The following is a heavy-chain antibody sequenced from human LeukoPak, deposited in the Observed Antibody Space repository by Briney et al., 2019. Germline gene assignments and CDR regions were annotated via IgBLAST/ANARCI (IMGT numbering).Heavy chain of an antibody. D-gene: IGHD4-11*01. V-gene: IGHV1-69*05. CDR1: GGTFSSYA. CDR3: ARDQETTAFWFDP. J-gene: IGHJ5*02. CDR2: IIPIFGTA. Sequence: SVKVSCKASGGTFSSYAISWVRQAPGQGLEWMGGIIPIFGTANYAQKLQGRVTMTTDTSTSTAYMELRSLRSDDTAVYYCARDQETTAFWFDPWGQGTLVTVSS.